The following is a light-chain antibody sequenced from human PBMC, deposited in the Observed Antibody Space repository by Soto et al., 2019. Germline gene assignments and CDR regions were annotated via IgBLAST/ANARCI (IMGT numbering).Light chain of an antibody. J-gene: IGKJ5*01. Sequence: IQLTQSPSSLSASVGDRVTITCRASQDIAIYLAWYQQKPGEAPKLLIYAASTLHGGVPSRFSGSGSGTDFALTITSLQAEDFATYYCQKYNNAPLTFGQGTRLEIK. CDR1: QDIAIY. CDR2: AAS. V-gene: IGKV1-9*01. CDR3: QKYNNAPLT.